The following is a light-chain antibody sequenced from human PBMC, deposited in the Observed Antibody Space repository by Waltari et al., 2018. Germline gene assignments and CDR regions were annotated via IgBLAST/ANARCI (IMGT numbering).Light chain of an antibody. CDR3: QQYNFYPPT. CDR1: QGINNY. Sequence: DIEMTQSASSLSASVGDRVTITCRASQGINNYLAWLQQKPGKAPKSLISGASNLQSAISSNFSSSGSGTDFTRTSNSLQPEDFATYFCQQYNFYPPTFGGGTAVE. CDR2: GAS. J-gene: IGKJ4*02. V-gene: IGKV1-16*02.